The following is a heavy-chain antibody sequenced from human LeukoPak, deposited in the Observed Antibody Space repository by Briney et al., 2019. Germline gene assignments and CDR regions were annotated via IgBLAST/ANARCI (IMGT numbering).Heavy chain of an antibody. CDR1: GGSISSGGYY. CDR2: IYYSGST. Sequence: SETLSLTCTVSGGSISSGGYYWSWISQHPGKGLEWIGYIYYSGSTYYNPSLKSRVTISVDTSKNQFSLKLSSVTAADTAVYYCARRGYYDILTGYSYYFDYWGQGTLVTVSS. D-gene: IGHD3-9*01. V-gene: IGHV4-31*03. J-gene: IGHJ4*02. CDR3: ARRGYYDILTGYSYYFDY.